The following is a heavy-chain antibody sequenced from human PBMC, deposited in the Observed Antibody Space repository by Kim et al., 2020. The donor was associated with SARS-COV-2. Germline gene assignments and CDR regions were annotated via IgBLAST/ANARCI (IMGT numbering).Heavy chain of an antibody. J-gene: IGHJ5*02. Sequence: GESLKISCKGSGYSFTSYWISWVRQMPGKGLEWMGRIDPSDSYTNYSPSFQGHVTISADKSISTAYLQWSNLKASDTAMYYCARQERQWLVGRWFDPWGQGTLVTVSS. CDR2: IDPSDSYT. CDR3: ARQERQWLVGRWFDP. CDR1: GYSFTSYW. V-gene: IGHV5-10-1*01. D-gene: IGHD6-19*01.